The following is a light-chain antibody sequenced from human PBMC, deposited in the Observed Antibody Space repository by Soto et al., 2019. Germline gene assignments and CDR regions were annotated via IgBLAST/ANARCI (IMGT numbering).Light chain of an antibody. Sequence: QPVLTQPPSASGTPGQRVTISCFGSSSNIGGNTVNWYQQIPGTAPKLLIYSNSQRPSGVPDRFSGSKSGSSASLAISGLQSEDEADYYCAAWDDSLNRPVFGGGTQLTVL. CDR3: AAWDDSLNRPV. CDR2: SNS. V-gene: IGLV1-44*01. CDR1: SSNIGGNT. J-gene: IGLJ7*01.